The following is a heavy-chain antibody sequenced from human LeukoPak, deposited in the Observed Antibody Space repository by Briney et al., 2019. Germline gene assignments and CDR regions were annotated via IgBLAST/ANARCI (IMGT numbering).Heavy chain of an antibody. CDR1: GFTFSSYG. CDR3: ARDPFYGSGSFYWFDP. Sequence: GGSLRLSGAASGFTFSSYGMHWVRKAPGKGLEWVAVIWYDGSNKYYADSVKGRFTISRDNSKNTLYLQMNSLRAEDTAVYYCARDPFYGSGSFYWFDPWGQGTLVTVSS. V-gene: IGHV3-33*01. D-gene: IGHD3-10*01. J-gene: IGHJ5*02. CDR2: IWYDGSNK.